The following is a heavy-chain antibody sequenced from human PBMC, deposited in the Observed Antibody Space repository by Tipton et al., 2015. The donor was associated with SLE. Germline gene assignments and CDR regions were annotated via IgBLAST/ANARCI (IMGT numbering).Heavy chain of an antibody. V-gene: IGHV4-59*01. D-gene: IGHD1-26*01. J-gene: IGHJ4*02. CDR1: GGSISSYY. Sequence: TLSLTCTVSGGSISSYYWSWIRQPPGEGLEWIGYIYYSGSTNYNPSLKSRVTISVDTSKNQFSLKLSSVTAADTAVYYCAGGMPSGSYNYWGQGTLVTVSS. CDR2: IYYSGST. CDR3: AGGMPSGSYNY.